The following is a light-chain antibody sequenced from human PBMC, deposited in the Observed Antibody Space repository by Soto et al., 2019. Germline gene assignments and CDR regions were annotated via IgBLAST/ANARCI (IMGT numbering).Light chain of an antibody. CDR2: GAS. Sequence: VLTQSPGTLSLSPGERATLSCRASQSVNTNSLVWYQQRPGQAPRLVIYGASSRATGIPDRFSGSGSGTNFSLTISRLEDDEFAAYYCQQYCSTSPLTFGRGTKVDIK. CDR3: QQYCSTSPLT. J-gene: IGKJ4*01. V-gene: IGKV3-20*01. CDR1: QSVNTNS.